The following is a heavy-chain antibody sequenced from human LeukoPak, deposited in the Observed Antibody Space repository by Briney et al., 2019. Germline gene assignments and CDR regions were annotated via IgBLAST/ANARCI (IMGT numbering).Heavy chain of an antibody. CDR1: ADSFSSHY. J-gene: IGHJ3*02. CDR3: ARDLVTVTKGFDI. V-gene: IGHV4-59*11. CDR2: ISYIGST. Sequence: SETLSLTCAVSADSFSSHYWTWIRQPPGKGLEWIGYISYIGSTNYNPSPKSRVTISIDASKNQFSLKLSSVTAADTAVYYCARDLVTVTKGFDIWGQGTMVSVSS. D-gene: IGHD4-17*01.